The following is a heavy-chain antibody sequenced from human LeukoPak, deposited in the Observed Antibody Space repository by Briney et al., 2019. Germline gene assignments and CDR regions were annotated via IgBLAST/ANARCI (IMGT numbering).Heavy chain of an antibody. J-gene: IGHJ4*02. V-gene: IGHV4-39*01. CDR3: ARRGPFYDILTGYTHYFDY. Sequence: PSETLSLTCTVSGGSISSSSYYWGWIRQPPGKGLEWIGSIYYSGSTYYNPSLKSRVTISVDTSKNQFSLKLSSVTAADTAVYYCARRGPFYDILTGYTHYFDYWGQGTLVTVSS. D-gene: IGHD3-9*01. CDR1: GGSISSSSYY. CDR2: IYYSGST.